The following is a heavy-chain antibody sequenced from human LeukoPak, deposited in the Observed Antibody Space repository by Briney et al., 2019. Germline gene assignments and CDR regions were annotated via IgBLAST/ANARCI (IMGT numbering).Heavy chain of an antibody. J-gene: IGHJ6*02. CDR3: ARARPYISHMDV. Sequence: SETLSLTCTVSGGSISSGGYYWSWIRQHPGKGLEWIGYIYYSGSTYYNPSLKSRVTISVDTSKNQFSLKLSSVTAADTAVYYCARARPYISHMDVWGQGTTVTVSS. CDR1: GGSISSGGYY. D-gene: IGHD4-11*01. CDR2: IYYSGST. V-gene: IGHV4-31*03.